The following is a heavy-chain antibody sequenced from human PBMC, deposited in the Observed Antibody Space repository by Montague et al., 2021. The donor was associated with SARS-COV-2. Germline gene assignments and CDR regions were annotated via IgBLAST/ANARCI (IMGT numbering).Heavy chain of an antibody. CDR1: GDSVSSKIAT. V-gene: IGHV6-1*01. CDR2: TYYRSKWYN. D-gene: IGHD2-2*01. J-gene: IGHJ4*02. CDR3: ARIPVGSKYYFDF. Sequence: CAISGDSVSSKIATRNWIRQSPARDLEWLGGTYYRSKWYNDYAESVKSRITIDPDTSKHQFSLHLNSVTPEDTAVYYCARIPVGSKYYFDFWGQGTLVTVSS.